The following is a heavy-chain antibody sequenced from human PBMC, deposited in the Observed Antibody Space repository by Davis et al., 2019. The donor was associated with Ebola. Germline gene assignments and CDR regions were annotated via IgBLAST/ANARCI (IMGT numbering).Heavy chain of an antibody. D-gene: IGHD6-19*01. CDR1: GGSFSGYY. Sequence: SQTLSLTCAAYGGSFSGYYWSWIRQPPGKGLEWIGEINHSGSTNYNPSLKSRVTISVDKSKNQFSLKLSSVTAADMAVYYCARRIAVAGYFDYWGQGTLVTVSS. J-gene: IGHJ4*02. CDR3: ARRIAVAGYFDY. V-gene: IGHV4-34*01. CDR2: INHSGST.